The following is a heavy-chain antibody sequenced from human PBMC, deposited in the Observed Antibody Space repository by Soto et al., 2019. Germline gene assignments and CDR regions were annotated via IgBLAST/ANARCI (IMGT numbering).Heavy chain of an antibody. CDR1: GVSIHNSHSF. D-gene: IGHD2-15*01. V-gene: IGHV4-39*02. J-gene: IGHJ5*02. CDR3: GRVVEGATRHTDSDS. CDR2: VYHSGGS. Sequence: PSETLSLTSAISGVSIHNSHSFWGWIRQPPGEGLEFIGSVYHSGGSYYNPSLKGRVTISVDTSNNQISLRVNSVTAADTAVYYCGRVVEGATRHTDSDSWGQGMLVTVSS.